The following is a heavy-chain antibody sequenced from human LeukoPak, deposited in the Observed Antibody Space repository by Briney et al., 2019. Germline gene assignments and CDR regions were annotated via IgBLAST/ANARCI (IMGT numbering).Heavy chain of an antibody. V-gene: IGHV1-69*05. CDR3: AYSSSSGGYYFDY. J-gene: IGHJ4*02. CDR2: IIPIFGTA. Sequence: ASVKVSCKASGGTFSSYAISWVRQAPGQGLGWMGRIIPIFGTANYAQKFQGRVTITTDESTSTAYMELSSLRSEDTAVYYCAYSSSSGGYYFDYWGQGTLVTVSS. CDR1: GGTFSSYA. D-gene: IGHD6-6*01.